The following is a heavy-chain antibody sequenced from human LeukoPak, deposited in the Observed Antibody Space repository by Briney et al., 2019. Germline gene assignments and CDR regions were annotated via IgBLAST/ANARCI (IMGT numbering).Heavy chain of an antibody. CDR1: GYTFNSYD. V-gene: IGHV1-8*01. Sequence: APVKVSCKASGYTFNSYDINWVRQATGQGLEWMGWMNPNSRNTGYAQKFQGRVTMTRNTSISTAYMELSSLRSEDTAVYYCARGSSYGGCDYWGQGTLVTVSS. D-gene: IGHD4-23*01. CDR2: MNPNSRNT. J-gene: IGHJ4*02. CDR3: ARGSSYGGCDY.